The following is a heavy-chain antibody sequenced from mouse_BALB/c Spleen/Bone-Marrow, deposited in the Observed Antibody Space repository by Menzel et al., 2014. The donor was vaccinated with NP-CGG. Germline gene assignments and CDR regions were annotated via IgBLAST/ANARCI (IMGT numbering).Heavy chain of an antibody. Sequence: EVQVVESGGGLVQPGGSLKLSCAASGFDFSRYWMSWVRQAPGKGLEWIGEINPDSRTKNYSPSLKDKFIISRDNAKNTLYLRLNKVRSEDTALYYCARPDYYGYLNYWGQGTTLTVSS. CDR3: ARPDYYGYLNY. V-gene: IGHV4-1*02. CDR2: INPDSRTK. CDR1: GFDFSRYW. D-gene: IGHD1-1*01. J-gene: IGHJ2*01.